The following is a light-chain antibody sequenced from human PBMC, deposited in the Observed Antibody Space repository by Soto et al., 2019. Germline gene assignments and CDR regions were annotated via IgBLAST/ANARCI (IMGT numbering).Light chain of an antibody. CDR2: DVN. Sequence: QSALTQPRSVSGSPGQSVTVSCTGTSSDVGGYDFVSWYQQHPAKAPKLVIFDVNKRPSGVPDRFSGSKSGNTASLTISGLRAEDEADYYCCSYAGSYTLYVFGTVTKVTVL. CDR3: CSYAGSYTLYV. J-gene: IGLJ1*01. CDR1: SSDVGGYDF. V-gene: IGLV2-11*01.